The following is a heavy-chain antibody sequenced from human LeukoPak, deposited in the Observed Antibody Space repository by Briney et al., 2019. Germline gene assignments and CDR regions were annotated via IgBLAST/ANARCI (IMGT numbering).Heavy chain of an antibody. CDR2: ISYDGTNK. CDR1: GFTFSSYA. CDR3: ARAPGTGLDY. Sequence: GRSLRLSCAASGFTFSSYAMHWVRQAPGKGLEWEAVISYDGTNKYHADYVKGRFTIYTDNCKNKLYLQMNSLRAEDTAVYYCARAPGTGLDYWGQGTLVTVSS. D-gene: IGHD6-13*01. J-gene: IGHJ4*02. V-gene: IGHV3-30*04.